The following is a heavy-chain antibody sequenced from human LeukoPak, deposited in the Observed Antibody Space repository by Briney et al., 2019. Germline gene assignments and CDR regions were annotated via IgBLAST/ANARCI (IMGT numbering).Heavy chain of an antibody. Sequence: SVKVSFKSSGGTLISYAISWVRQAPGQGLEWMGGIIPIFGTANYAQKFQGRVTITADESTSTAYMELSSLRSEDTAVYYCARDSRGVFSYDIVVVPAAVYYGMDVWGQGTTVTVSS. CDR1: GGTLISYA. J-gene: IGHJ6*02. V-gene: IGHV1-69*13. D-gene: IGHD2-2*01. CDR2: IIPIFGTA. CDR3: ARDSRGVFSYDIVVVPAAVYYGMDV.